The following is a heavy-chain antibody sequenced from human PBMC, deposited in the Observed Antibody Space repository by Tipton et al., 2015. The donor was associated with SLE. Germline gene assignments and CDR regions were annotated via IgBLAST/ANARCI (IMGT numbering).Heavy chain of an antibody. CDR3: AREPNSSPGY. CDR1: GGSISSYY. CDR2: IYYSGST. D-gene: IGHD6-13*01. J-gene: IGHJ4*02. Sequence: TLFLTCTVSGGSISSYYWSWIRQPPGKGLEWIGYIYYSGSTNYNPSLKSRVTISVDTSKNQFSLKLSSVTAADTAVYYCAREPNSSPGYWGQGTLVTVSS. V-gene: IGHV4-59*01.